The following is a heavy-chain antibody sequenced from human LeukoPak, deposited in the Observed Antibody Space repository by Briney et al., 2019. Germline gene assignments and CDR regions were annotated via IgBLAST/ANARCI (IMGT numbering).Heavy chain of an antibody. Sequence: GESLKISCKGSGYSFTSYWIGWVRQMPGKCLEWMGIIYPGDSDTRYSPSFQGQVTISADKSISTAYLQWSSLKASDTAMYYCATAGIQLWLPFFLWGQGTLVTVSS. CDR1: GYSFTSYW. J-gene: IGHJ4*02. V-gene: IGHV5-51*01. CDR2: IYPGDSDT. CDR3: ATAGIQLWLPFFL. D-gene: IGHD5-18*01.